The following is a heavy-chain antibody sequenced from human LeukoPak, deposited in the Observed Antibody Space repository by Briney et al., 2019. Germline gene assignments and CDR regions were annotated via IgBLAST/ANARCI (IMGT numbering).Heavy chain of an antibody. Sequence: GGSLRLSCAASGFTFSSYWMHWVRQAPGKGLVWVSRINSDGSSTSYADSVKGRFTISRDNTKNTLYLQMNSLRAEDTAVYYCARARGGSSWQDYWGQGTLVTVSS. D-gene: IGHD6-13*01. CDR1: GFTFSSYW. J-gene: IGHJ4*02. CDR2: INSDGSST. V-gene: IGHV3-74*01. CDR3: ARARGGSSWQDY.